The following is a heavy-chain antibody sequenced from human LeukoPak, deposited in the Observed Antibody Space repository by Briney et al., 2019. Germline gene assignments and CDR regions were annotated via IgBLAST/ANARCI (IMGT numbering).Heavy chain of an antibody. Sequence: ASVKVSCKASGGTFSSYAISWVRQAPGQGLEWMGWINPNSGGTNYAQGRVTMTRDTSISTAYMELSRLRSDDTAVFYCARVYYYASGRLDSWGQGTLITVSS. J-gene: IGHJ4*02. V-gene: IGHV1-2*02. CDR2: INPNSGGT. CDR3: ARVYYYASGRLDS. D-gene: IGHD3-10*01. CDR1: GGTFSSYA.